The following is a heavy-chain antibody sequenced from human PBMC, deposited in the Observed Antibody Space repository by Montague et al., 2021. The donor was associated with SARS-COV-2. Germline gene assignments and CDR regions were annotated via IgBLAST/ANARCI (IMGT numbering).Heavy chain of an antibody. CDR2: IYYSGST. D-gene: IGHD3-3*01. V-gene: IGHV4-39*01. CDR3: ARRMGQSSIFGVVIQYYFDY. J-gene: IGHJ4*02. Sequence: SETLSLTCTVSGGSISSSSYYWGWIRQPPGKGLEWIGSIYYSGSTYYNPSLKSRVTISVDTSKNQFSLKLSSVTAADTAVYYCARRMGQSSIFGVVIQYYFDYWGQGTLVTVSS. CDR1: GGSISSSSYY.